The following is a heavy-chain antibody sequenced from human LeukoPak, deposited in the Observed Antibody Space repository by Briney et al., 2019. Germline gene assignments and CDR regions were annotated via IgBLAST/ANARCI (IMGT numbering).Heavy chain of an antibody. D-gene: IGHD3-9*01. CDR2: INHSGST. Sequence: SETLSLTCAVYGGSFSGYYWSWIRLPPGKGLEWIGEINHSGSTNYNPSLKSRVTISVDTSKNQFSLKLSSVTAADTAVYYCARGGGLRYFDWLPPDWFDPWGQGTLVTVSS. CDR1: GGSFSGYY. J-gene: IGHJ5*02. CDR3: ARGGGLRYFDWLPPDWFDP. V-gene: IGHV4-34*01.